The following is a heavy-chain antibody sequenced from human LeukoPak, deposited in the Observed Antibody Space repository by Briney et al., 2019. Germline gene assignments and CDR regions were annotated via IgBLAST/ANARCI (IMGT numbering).Heavy chain of an antibody. J-gene: IGHJ3*02. CDR3: ARERGFIVVVPAANDAFDI. D-gene: IGHD2-2*01. CDR1: GYTFTGYY. CDR2: INPNSGGT. V-gene: IGHV1-2*02. Sequence: ASVKVSCKASGYTFTGYYMHWVRQALGQGLEWMGWINPNSGGTNYAQKFQGRVTMTRDTSISTAYMELSRLRSDDTAVYYCARERGFIVVVPAANDAFDIWGQGTMVTVSS.